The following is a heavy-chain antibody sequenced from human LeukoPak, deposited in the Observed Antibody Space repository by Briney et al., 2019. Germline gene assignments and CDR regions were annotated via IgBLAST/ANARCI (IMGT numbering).Heavy chain of an antibody. CDR1: GYTFTSYA. CDR2: INAGNGNT. CDR3: ARVGDYYDSSGFDY. Sequence: EASVKVSCKASGYTFTSYAMHWVRQAPGQRLEWMGWINAGNGNTKYSQKFQGRVTITRDTSASTAYMELSSLRSEDTAVYYCARVGDYYDSSGFDYWGQGTLVTVSS. V-gene: IGHV1-3*01. D-gene: IGHD3-22*01. J-gene: IGHJ4*02.